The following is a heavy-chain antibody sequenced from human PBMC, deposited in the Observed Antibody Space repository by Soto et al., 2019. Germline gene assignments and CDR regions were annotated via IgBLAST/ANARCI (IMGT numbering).Heavy chain of an antibody. J-gene: IGHJ4*02. CDR1: GFTFSSYW. D-gene: IGHD2-2*01. CDR3: ARDRSMVVVVPGY. V-gene: IGHV3-7*01. CDR2: IKQDGSEK. Sequence: GGSLRLCCAASGFTFSSYWMSWVRQAPGKGLEWVASIKQDGSEKYYVDSVKGRFTISRDNAKNSLYLQMNSLRAEDTAVYYCARDRSMVVVVPGYWGQGTLVTVSS.